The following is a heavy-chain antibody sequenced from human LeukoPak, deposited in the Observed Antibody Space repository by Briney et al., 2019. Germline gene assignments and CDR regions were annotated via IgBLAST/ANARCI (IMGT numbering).Heavy chain of an antibody. CDR3: ARGPSSRSGGIYYYYYMDV. CDR2: ISAYNGNT. J-gene: IGHJ6*03. D-gene: IGHD6-13*01. Sequence: ASVKVSCKASGYTLTSYGISWVRQAPGQGLEWMGWISAYNGNTNYAQKLQGRVTMTTDTSTSTAYMELRSLRSDDTAVYYCARGPSSRSGGIYYYYYMDVWGKGTTVTVSS. V-gene: IGHV1-18*01. CDR1: GYTLTSYG.